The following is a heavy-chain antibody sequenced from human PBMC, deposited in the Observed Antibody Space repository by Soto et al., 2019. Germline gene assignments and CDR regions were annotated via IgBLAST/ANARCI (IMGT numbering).Heavy chain of an antibody. CDR2: IYYSGST. Sequence: SETLSLTCTVSGDSVNSEDFSWTWIRQPPGKGLEWTGYIYYSGSTNYNPSLKSRVTISVDTSKNQFSLKLSSVTAADTAVYYCARSGYSSSWYGGYYYYGMDVWGQGTTVTVSS. CDR1: GDSVNSEDFS. J-gene: IGHJ6*02. D-gene: IGHD6-13*01. V-gene: IGHV4-61*08. CDR3: ARSGYSSSWYGGYYYYGMDV.